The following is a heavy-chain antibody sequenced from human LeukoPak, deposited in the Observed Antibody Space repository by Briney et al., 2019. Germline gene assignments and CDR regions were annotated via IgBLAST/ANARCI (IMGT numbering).Heavy chain of an antibody. CDR2: IYYSGST. Sequence: SETLSLTCTVSGGSIGRSSYYWGWIRQPPGKGLEWIGSIYYSGSTDYNPSLKSRVTISVDTSKNQFSLKLSSVTAADTAVYYCARSWDSSSSNGFDPWGQGTLVTVSS. D-gene: IGHD6-6*01. V-gene: IGHV4-39*01. CDR3: ARSWDSSSSNGFDP. J-gene: IGHJ5*02. CDR1: GGSIGRSSYY.